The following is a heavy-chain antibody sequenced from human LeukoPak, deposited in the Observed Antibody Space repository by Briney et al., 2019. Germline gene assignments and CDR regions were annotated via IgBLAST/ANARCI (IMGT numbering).Heavy chain of an antibody. CDR3: TRANYYDRSGEYYVDV. J-gene: IGHJ6*04. V-gene: IGHV3-49*04. CDR2: IRSKAYGGTT. D-gene: IGHD3-22*01. Sequence: PGRSLTLSSTTSGFTFGDYAMSWVRQAPGKGLEWVSFIRSKAYGGTTEYAASMKGRFTVSRDHSKTIAYLQLNRLKSEDPAVYYCTRANYYDRSGEYYVDVWGKGTTVTVSS. CDR1: GFTFGDYA.